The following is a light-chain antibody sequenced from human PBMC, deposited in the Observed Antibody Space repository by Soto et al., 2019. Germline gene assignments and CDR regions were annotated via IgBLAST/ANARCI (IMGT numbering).Light chain of an antibody. J-gene: IGLJ2*01. CDR3: NSYAGSNNLV. Sequence: QSALTQPPSASGSPGQSVTISCTGTSSDVGGYNYVSWYQQHPGKAPNLMIYDVSKRPSGVPDRFSGSKSGNTASLTVSELQAEDEADYYCNSYAGSNNLVFGGGTKLTVL. CDR2: DVS. CDR1: SSDVGGYNY. V-gene: IGLV2-8*01.